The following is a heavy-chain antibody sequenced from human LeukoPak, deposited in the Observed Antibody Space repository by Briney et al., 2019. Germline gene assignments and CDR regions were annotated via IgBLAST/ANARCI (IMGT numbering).Heavy chain of an antibody. CDR2: IRYDGSNK. D-gene: IGHD5-18*01. CDR3: TRDYGGYTYSFVGY. V-gene: IGHV3-30*02. Sequence: PGGSLRLSCAASGFTFSSYGMHWVRQAPGKGLEWVAFIRYDGSNKYYADSVKGRFTISRDNSKNTLYLQMNSLRAEDTAVYYCTRDYGGYTYSFVGYWGQGTLVTVSS. J-gene: IGHJ4*02. CDR1: GFTFSSYG.